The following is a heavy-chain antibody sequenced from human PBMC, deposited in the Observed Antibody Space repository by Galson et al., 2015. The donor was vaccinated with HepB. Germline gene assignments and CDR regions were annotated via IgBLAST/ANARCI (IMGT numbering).Heavy chain of an antibody. V-gene: IGHV1-46*03. J-gene: IGHJ5*02. D-gene: IGHD5-18*01. Sequence: SVKVSCKASGYTFTSYYMHWVRQAPGQGLEWMGIIDPGGGSTNYAQKFQGRVTMTRDTSTSTVYMELSSLRSEDTAVYYCARGPPLYSYGYAGQNWFDPWGRGTLVTVSS. CDR1: GYTFTSYY. CDR3: ARGPPLYSYGYAGQNWFDP. CDR2: IDPGGGST.